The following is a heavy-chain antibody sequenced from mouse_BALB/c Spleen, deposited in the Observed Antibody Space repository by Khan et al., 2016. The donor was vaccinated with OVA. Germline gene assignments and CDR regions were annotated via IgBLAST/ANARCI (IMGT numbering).Heavy chain of an antibody. CDR3: TPPSYGPRDFEV. CDR1: GFNIKDTY. Sequence: EVQLQESGAELVKPGASVKLSCTASGFNIKDTYLHWVKQRPEQGLEWIGRIAPANGNTKYDPKFQGKATITADTSSNTSYLQLNSLTSEDTAVYYCTPPSYGPRDFEVWGEGTTVTVSS. CDR2: IAPANGNT. V-gene: IGHV14-3*02. J-gene: IGHJ1*01. D-gene: IGHD1-1*02.